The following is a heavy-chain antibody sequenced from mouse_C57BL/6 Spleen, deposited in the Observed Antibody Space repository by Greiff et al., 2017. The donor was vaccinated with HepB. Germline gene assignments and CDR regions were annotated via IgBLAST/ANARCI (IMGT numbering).Heavy chain of an antibody. CDR2: IRSKSSNYAT. Sequence: EVKLEESGGGLVQPKGSLKLSCAASGFTFNTYAMHWVRQAPGKGLEWVARIRSKSSNYATYYADSVKDRFTISRDDSQSMLYLQMNNLKTEDTAMYYCVRDGITTVGSYFDYWGQGTTLTVSS. CDR3: VRDGITTVGSYFDY. D-gene: IGHD1-1*01. J-gene: IGHJ2*01. CDR1: GFTFNTYA. V-gene: IGHV10-3*01.